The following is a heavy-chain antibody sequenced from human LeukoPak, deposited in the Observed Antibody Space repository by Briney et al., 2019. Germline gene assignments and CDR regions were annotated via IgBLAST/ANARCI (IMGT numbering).Heavy chain of an antibody. J-gene: IGHJ4*02. CDR1: GFTFSRYD. Sequence: GGSLRLSCAASGFTFSRYDMHWVRQATGKGLEWVSAIGTADDTYYGDSVRGRFTISRDNSKNTLYLQMNSLRVEDTAVYYCAKRNAGLGDPANSKYFDYWGQGPLVTVSS. D-gene: IGHD3-16*01. CDR2: IGTADDT. CDR3: AKRNAGLGDPANSKYFDY. V-gene: IGHV3-13*01.